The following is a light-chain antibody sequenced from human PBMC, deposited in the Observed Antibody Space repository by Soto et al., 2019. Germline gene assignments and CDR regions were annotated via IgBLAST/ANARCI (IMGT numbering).Light chain of an antibody. CDR2: AAS. CDR1: QGINSW. CDR3: QQANSFPIT. V-gene: IGKV1-12*01. J-gene: IGKJ5*01. Sequence: DIQMTQSPSSVSASVGDRVTTTCRASQGINSWLAWYQQKPGKAPNLLIYAASSLQSGVPSRFSGSGSGTDFTLTISSLQPEDFATYYCQQANSFPITFGQGTRLE.